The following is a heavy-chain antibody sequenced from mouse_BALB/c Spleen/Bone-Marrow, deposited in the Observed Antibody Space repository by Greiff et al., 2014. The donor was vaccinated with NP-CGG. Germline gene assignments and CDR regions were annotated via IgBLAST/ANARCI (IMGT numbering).Heavy chain of an antibody. J-gene: IGHJ4*01. CDR2: INSDGGIT. CDR3: ARHGVYYAMDY. CDR1: EYEFPSHD. Sequence: VKLMESGGGLVQPGESLKLSCESNEYEFPSHDMSWVRKTPEKRLELVAAINSDGGITNYPDTMERRFTISRDNTKKTLYLQMSSLRSEDTALYYCARHGVYYAMDYWGQGTSVTVSS. V-gene: IGHV5-2*01.